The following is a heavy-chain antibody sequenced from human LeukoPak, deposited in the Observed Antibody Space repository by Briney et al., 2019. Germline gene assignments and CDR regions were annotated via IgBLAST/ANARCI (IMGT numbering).Heavy chain of an antibody. V-gene: IGHV4-39*07. J-gene: IGHJ4*02. CDR2: IYYSGST. CDR3: ARGRSSWAPYFDY. CDR1: GGSISSSSYY. D-gene: IGHD6-6*01. Sequence: SETLSLTCTVTGGSISSSSYYWGWIRQPPGKGLEWVGSIYYSGSTYYNPSLKSRVTISVDTSKNQFSLKLSPVTAADTAVYYCARGRSSWAPYFDYWGQGTLVTVSS.